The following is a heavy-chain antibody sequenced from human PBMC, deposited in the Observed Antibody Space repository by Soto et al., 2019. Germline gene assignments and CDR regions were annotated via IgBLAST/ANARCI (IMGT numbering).Heavy chain of an antibody. CDR1: GFTFSSYA. J-gene: IGHJ3*02. Sequence: EVQLLESGGGLVQPGGSLRLSCAASGFTFSSYAMSWVRQAPGKGLEWVSAISGSGGSTYYADSVKGRFTISRDNSKNTLYLQMNSLRAEDTAVYYCATRKDSMVRGVSHAFDIWGQGTMVTVSS. V-gene: IGHV3-23*01. D-gene: IGHD3-10*01. CDR3: ATRKDSMVRGVSHAFDI. CDR2: ISGSGGST.